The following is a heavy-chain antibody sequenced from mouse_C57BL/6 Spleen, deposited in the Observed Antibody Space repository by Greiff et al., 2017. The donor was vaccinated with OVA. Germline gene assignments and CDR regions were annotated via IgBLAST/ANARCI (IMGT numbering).Heavy chain of an antibody. Sequence: QVQLQQPGAELVRPGSSVKLSCKASGYTFTSYWMHWVKQRPIQGLEWIGNIDPSDSETHYNQKFKDKATLTVDKSSSTAYMQLSSLTSEDSAVYYCARSDDYDVSGCDYWGQGTTLTVSS. CDR2: IDPSDSET. V-gene: IGHV1-52*01. CDR1: GYTFTSYW. CDR3: ARSDDYDVSGCDY. J-gene: IGHJ2*01. D-gene: IGHD2-4*01.